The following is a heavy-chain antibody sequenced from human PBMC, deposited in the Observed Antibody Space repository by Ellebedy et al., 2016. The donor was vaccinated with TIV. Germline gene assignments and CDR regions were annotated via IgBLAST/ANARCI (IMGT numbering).Heavy chain of an antibody. CDR2: ISGSGGST. Sequence: GESLKISXAASGFTFSSYAMSWVRKAPGKGLEWVSAISGSGGSTYYADSVKGRFTISRDNAKNSLYLQMNSLSAEDTAVYYCARARDYYGSGTYYNTDFWGQGTLVTVSS. V-gene: IGHV3-23*01. J-gene: IGHJ4*02. CDR3: ARARDYYGSGTYYNTDF. D-gene: IGHD3-10*01. CDR1: GFTFSSYA.